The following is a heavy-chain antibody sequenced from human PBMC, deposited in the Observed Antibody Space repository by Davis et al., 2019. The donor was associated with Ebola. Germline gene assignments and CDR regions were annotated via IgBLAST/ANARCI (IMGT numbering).Heavy chain of an antibody. CDR2: VYYSGST. Sequence: PSETLSLTCTVSAGSISTSSYYRVWIRQLPGKGLEWIGSVYYSGSTYYNPSLKSRVTISVDTSKNQFSLKLSSVTAADTAVYYCARHKKKVYDFDYWGQGTLVTVSS. J-gene: IGHJ4*02. CDR1: AGSISTSSYY. D-gene: IGHD5/OR15-5a*01. V-gene: IGHV4-39*01. CDR3: ARHKKKVYDFDY.